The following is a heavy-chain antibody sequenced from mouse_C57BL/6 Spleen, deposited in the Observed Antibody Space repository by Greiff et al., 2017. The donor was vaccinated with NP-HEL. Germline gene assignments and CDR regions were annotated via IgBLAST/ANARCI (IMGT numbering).Heavy chain of an antibody. V-gene: IGHV1-82*01. J-gene: IGHJ3*01. Sequence: VQLVESGPELVKPGASVKISCKASGYAFSSSWMNWVKQRPGKGLEWIGRIYPGDGDTNYNGKFKGKATLTADKSSSTAYMQLSSLTSEDSAVYFCARWPDYYGSPSWFAYWGQGTLVTVSA. CDR1: GYAFSSSW. CDR2: IYPGDGDT. CDR3: ARWPDYYGSPSWFAY. D-gene: IGHD1-1*01.